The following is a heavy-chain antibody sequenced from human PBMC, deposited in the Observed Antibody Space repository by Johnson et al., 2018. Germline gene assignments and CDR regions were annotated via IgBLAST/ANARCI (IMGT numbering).Heavy chain of an antibody. CDR1: GFTFDDYA. V-gene: IGHV3-9*01. D-gene: IGHD4-17*01. Sequence: VQLVQSGGGSVQPGGSLRLSCAASGFTFDDYAMHWVRQAPGKGLEWVSGISWHRADIGYADAVMGRFSITRANAKNSLYLQMNSLRADDTALDYCAKDTEAQYAAYGTKRSTFDYWGQGTLVTVSS. CDR2: ISWHRADI. J-gene: IGHJ4*02. CDR3: AKDTEAQYAAYGTKRSTFDY.